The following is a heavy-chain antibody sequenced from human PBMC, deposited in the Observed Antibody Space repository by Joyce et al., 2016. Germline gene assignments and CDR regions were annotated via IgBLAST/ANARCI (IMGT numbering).Heavy chain of an antibody. CDR3: TTDPRY. CDR2: IKSKNDGGTL. V-gene: IGHV3-15*01. CDR1: GLTFRTTW. Sequence: VQLVESGGGLVQPGESLRLSCGVSGLTFRTTWMSWVRQAPGKVLDRIGRIKSKNDGGTLDYIETVKGRFTLSRDDSTNTVYLQMDSLKIEDTAMYYCTTDPRYWGRGTLVTVSS. J-gene: IGHJ4*02.